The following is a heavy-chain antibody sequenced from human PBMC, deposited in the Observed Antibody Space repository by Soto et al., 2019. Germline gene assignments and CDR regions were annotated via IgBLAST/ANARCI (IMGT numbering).Heavy chain of an antibody. D-gene: IGHD3-3*01. CDR3: AKGASSGYLTNPDYYYFYYMDV. CDR2: ISGSGGST. Sequence: EVQLLESGGGLVQPGGSLRLSCAASGVTFSSYAMSWVRQAPGKGLEWVSAISGSGGSTYYADSVKGRFTISRDNSKNTLYLQMNGLRAEDTAVYYCAKGASSGYLTNPDYYYFYYMDVWGKGTTATVSS. CDR1: GVTFSSYA. J-gene: IGHJ6*03. V-gene: IGHV3-23*01.